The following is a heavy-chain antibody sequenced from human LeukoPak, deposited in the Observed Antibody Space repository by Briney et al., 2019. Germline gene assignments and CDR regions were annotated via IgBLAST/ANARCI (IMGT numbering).Heavy chain of an antibody. D-gene: IGHD3-10*01. CDR3: ARHSNYGSGSYYRYWFDP. Sequence: PSETLSLTCTVSGGSVSSGSYYWNWIRQPPGKGLEWIGYIYYSGSTNYNPSLKSRVTISVDTSKNQFSLKLSSVTAADTAVYYCARHSNYGSGSYYRYWFDPWGQGTLVTVSS. V-gene: IGHV4-61*01. J-gene: IGHJ5*02. CDR2: IYYSGST. CDR1: GGSVSSGSYY.